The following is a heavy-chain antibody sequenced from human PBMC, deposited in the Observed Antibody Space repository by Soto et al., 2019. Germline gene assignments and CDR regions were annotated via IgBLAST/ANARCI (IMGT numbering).Heavy chain of an antibody. Sequence: QVQLRESGPALVKPSETLSLTCTVSNGSISPHYWSWIRQPPGGGPEWICYMYYNGNTNYSPSFQSRLTLSLDTSQSQFSLRLTSVTAADTAVYYCARHFARAGSTTPFFYYILDVWGTGTTVTVSS. CDR1: NGSISPHY. CDR2: MYYNGNT. D-gene: IGHD2-15*01. J-gene: IGHJ6*03. CDR3: ARHFARAGSTTPFFYYILDV. V-gene: IGHV4-59*08.